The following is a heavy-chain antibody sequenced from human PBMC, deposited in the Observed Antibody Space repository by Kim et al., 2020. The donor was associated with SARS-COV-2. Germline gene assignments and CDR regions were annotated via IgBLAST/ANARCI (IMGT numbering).Heavy chain of an antibody. CDR2: ISYDGSNK. Sequence: GGSLRLSCAASGFTFSSYGMHWVRQAPGKGLEWVAVISYDGSNKYYADSVKGRFTISRDNSKNTLYLQMNSLRAEDTAVYYCARVEVPAALLGFPNYYYYGMDVWGQGTTVTVSS. D-gene: IGHD2-2*01. CDR3: ARVEVPAALLGFPNYYYYGMDV. V-gene: IGHV3-33*05. J-gene: IGHJ6*02. CDR1: GFTFSSYG.